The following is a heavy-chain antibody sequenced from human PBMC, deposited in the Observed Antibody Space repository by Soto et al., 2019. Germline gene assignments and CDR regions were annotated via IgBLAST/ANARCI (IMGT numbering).Heavy chain of an antibody. D-gene: IGHD2-8*02. J-gene: IGHJ6*02. CDR3: VQGTGYNLYYYYGMDV. CDR2: IYYSGST. Sequence: PSETLSLTCTVSGGYISSSSYYWGWLRQPPGKGLEWIGSIYYSGSTYYNPSLKSRVTISVDTSKNQFSLKLSSVTAADTAVYYCVQGTGYNLYYYYGMDVWGQGTTVTVSS. CDR1: GGYISSSSYY. V-gene: IGHV4-39*01.